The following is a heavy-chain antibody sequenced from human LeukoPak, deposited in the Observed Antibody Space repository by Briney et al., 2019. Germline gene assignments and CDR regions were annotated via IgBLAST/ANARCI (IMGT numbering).Heavy chain of an antibody. CDR1: GGSISTYS. Sequence: KSSETLSLTCTVSGGSISTYSWSWIRQPPGKGLEWIGYIYYTGRTSYNPSLKSRVTISVDTSKNQFSLKLSSVTAADTAMYYCARGYSGTYLTVGYWGQGTLVTVSS. CDR2: IYYTGRT. V-gene: IGHV4-59*01. D-gene: IGHD1-26*01. J-gene: IGHJ4*02. CDR3: ARGYSGTYLTVGY.